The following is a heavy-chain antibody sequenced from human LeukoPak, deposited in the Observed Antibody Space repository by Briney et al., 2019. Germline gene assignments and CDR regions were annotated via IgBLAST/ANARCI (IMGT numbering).Heavy chain of an antibody. CDR2: IYYSGST. D-gene: IGHD3-22*01. CDR1: GGSISSYY. V-gene: IGHV4-59*01. Sequence: SETLSLTCTVSGGSISSYYWSWIRQPPGKGLEWIGYIYYSGSTNYNPSLKSRVTISVDASKNQFSLKLSSVTAADTALYYCARVPYYYDSSGYYYDCWGQGTLVTVSS. CDR3: ARVPYYYDSSGYYYDC. J-gene: IGHJ4*02.